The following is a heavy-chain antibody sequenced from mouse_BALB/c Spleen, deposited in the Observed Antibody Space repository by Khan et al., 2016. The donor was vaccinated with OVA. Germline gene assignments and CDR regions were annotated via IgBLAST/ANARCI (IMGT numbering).Heavy chain of an antibody. J-gene: IGHJ2*01. Sequence: QVRLQQSGPGLVAPSQSLSITCTVYGYSLTRYGVHWVRQPPGKGLEWLGLIWAGGSTNYNWALMSRLSISIDNSKSLVFLIMYSLQTDDTALYYCARSKYLARYWGQGTTLTVSS. D-gene: IGHD3-3*01. CDR3: ARSKYLARY. V-gene: IGHV2-9*02. CDR1: GYSLTRYG. CDR2: IWAGGST.